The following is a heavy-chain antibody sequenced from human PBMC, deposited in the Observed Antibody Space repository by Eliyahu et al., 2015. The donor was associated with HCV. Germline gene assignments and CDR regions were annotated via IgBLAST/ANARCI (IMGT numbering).Heavy chain of an antibody. Sequence: QVQLAESGGGVVQPGRSLRLSXXASGFXFSXYGIHWVRQTPGRGLEWVALVWYIEHIKYYGDSVKGRFTISRDNSRNTAYLQMDSLTDEDTGVYYCARGNHYDGTNFHPSLDHWGQGTPVTVSS. D-gene: IGHD3-22*01. CDR2: VWYIEHIK. CDR1: GFXFSXYG. J-gene: IGHJ4*02. V-gene: IGHV3-33*01. CDR3: ARGNHYDGTNFHPSLDH.